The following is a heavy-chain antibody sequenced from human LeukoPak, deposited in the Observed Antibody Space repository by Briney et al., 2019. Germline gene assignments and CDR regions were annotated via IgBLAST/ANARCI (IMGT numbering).Heavy chain of an antibody. Sequence: GGSLTVSCAASGFTFSNDWMSWVRQAPGKGLEWVGRIKNKIDGGTTDYAAPVKGRFTSSRDDSKNTLYRQMNSLKTEDTAVDYCTTDQYYYDSSGSKSYIDYWGQGTLVTVSS. CDR3: TTDQYYYDSSGSKSYIDY. V-gene: IGHV3-15*01. D-gene: IGHD3-22*01. CDR2: IKNKIDGGTT. J-gene: IGHJ4*02. CDR1: GFTFSNDW.